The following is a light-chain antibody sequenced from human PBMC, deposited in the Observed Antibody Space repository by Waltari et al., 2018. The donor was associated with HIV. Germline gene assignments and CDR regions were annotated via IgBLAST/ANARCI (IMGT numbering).Light chain of an antibody. CDR2: RNS. CDR1: NSDIGSNY. CDR3: ASWDDSLGVL. J-gene: IGLJ2*01. Sequence: SVLTQPPSTSGTPGRRVTMSCSGSNSDIGSNYVFWYQQFPGTAPKLLIYRNSLRPSGVPDRVSASKSGTSASLAIDGLRSEDEADYYGASWDDSLGVLFGGGTKLTVL. V-gene: IGLV1-47*01.